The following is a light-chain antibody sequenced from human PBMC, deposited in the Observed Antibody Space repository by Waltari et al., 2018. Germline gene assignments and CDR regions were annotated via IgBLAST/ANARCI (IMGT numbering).Light chain of an antibody. V-gene: IGLV2-14*03. CDR1: SREVGGYNY. J-gene: IGLJ1*01. CDR2: DVN. Sequence: QSALTQPASVSGSPGQSITISCTGTSREVGGYNYVAWYQKHPGKTPKLIVYDVNNWPSGVSNRFSGSKSGNTASLTISGLQAEDEADYFCSSFTSTHTYVFGSGTKVNVL. CDR3: SSFTSTHTYV.